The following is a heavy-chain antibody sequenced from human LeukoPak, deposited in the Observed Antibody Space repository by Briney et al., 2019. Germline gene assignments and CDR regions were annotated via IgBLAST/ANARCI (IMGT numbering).Heavy chain of an antibody. V-gene: IGHV5-51*01. J-gene: IGHJ6*02. CDR3: VRYGLQGCRDSRCFTSFYYYGVDV. Sequence: GASPKASCKGSGYSFTSYWIGWVRQVPGKGLEWVGIIFPGGTDIKYSPSLQGQDTIPADNSTSTAYLQWSSLKASDTAIYYCVRYGLQGCRDSRCFTSFYYYGVDVWGQGSTVTVSS. D-gene: IGHD4-11*01. CDR2: IFPGGTDI. CDR1: GYSFTSYW.